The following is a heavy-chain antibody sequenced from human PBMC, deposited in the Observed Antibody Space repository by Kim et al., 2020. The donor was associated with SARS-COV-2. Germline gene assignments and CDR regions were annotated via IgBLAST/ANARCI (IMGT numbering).Heavy chain of an antibody. CDR3: ARDAPPFKF. Sequence: SETLSLTCTVSGGSISSSSYYWGWIRQPPGKGLEWIGSIYYSGSTYYNPSLKSRVTISVDTSKNQFSLKLSSVTAADTAVYYCARDAPPFKFGGQGTLVTVSS. CDR1: GGSISSSSYY. CDR2: IYYSGST. V-gene: IGHV4-39*07. D-gene: IGHD3-10*01. J-gene: IGHJ4*02.